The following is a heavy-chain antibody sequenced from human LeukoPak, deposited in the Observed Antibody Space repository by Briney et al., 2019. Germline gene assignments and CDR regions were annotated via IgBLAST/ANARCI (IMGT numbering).Heavy chain of an antibody. D-gene: IGHD3-10*01. J-gene: IGHJ4*02. CDR2: ISGDGSRT. CDR1: GFTFSNYW. CDR3: ARVRDGSGSFDY. V-gene: IGHV3-74*01. Sequence: GGSLRLSCAASGFTFSNYWMHWVRQAPGKGLVWVSRISGDGSRTGYADSVKGRFTISRDNAKNTLYLQMNSLRAEDTAIFYCARVRDGSGSFDYWGQGTLVTVSS.